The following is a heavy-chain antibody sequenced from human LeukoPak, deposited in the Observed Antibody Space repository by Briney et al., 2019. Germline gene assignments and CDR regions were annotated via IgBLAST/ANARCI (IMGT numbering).Heavy chain of an antibody. V-gene: IGHV3-30-3*01. CDR3: ARDLWFGEASY. CDR2: ISYDGSNK. J-gene: IGHJ4*02. D-gene: IGHD3-10*01. CDR1: GFTVSSYA. Sequence: GGSLRLSCAASGFTVSSYAMHWVRQAPGKGLEWVAVISYDGSNKYYADSVKGRFTISRDNSKNTLYLQMNSLRAEDTAVYYCARDLWFGEASYWGQGTLVTVSS.